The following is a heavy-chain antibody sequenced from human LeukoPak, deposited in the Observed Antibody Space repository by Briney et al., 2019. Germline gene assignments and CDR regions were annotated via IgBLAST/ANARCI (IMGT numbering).Heavy chain of an antibody. Sequence: SEALSLNCSVSGYSITSGYYWGWIRQPPGKGLEWIGTIYHNGSTSYNPSLKSRVTISVDTSKSQFSLRLNSVIAADTAIYYCAKITTLDYWGQGTLVTVSS. CDR2: IYHNGST. CDR1: GYSITSGYY. CDR3: AKITTLDY. V-gene: IGHV4-38-2*02. J-gene: IGHJ4*02. D-gene: IGHD1-1*01.